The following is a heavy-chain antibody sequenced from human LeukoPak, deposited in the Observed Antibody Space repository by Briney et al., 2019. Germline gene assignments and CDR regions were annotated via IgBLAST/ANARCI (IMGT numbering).Heavy chain of an antibody. CDR2: IYSGDT. CDR3: ARDPSSGWYLKGWFDP. J-gene: IGHJ5*02. Sequence: GGSLRLSCTVSGFTVSSNSMSWVRQAPGKGLEWVSFIYSGDTHYSDSVKGRFTISRDHSKNTLYLQMNSLRAEDTAVYYCARDPSSGWYLKGWFDPWGQGTLVTVSS. CDR1: GFTVSSNS. D-gene: IGHD6-19*01. V-gene: IGHV3-53*01.